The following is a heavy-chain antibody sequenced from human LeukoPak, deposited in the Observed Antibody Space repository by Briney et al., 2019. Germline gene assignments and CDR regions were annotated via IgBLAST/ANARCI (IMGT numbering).Heavy chain of an antibody. CDR2: LNLNTGDT. CDR1: GYTFTDYY. CDR3: ARGRWLQLWGDY. J-gene: IGHJ4*02. D-gene: IGHD5-18*01. Sequence: GASVKVSCKASGYTFTDYYIHWVRPAPGQGPEWMGWLNLNTGDTNYAQKFQDRVTLTQDTSISTAYMELSRLESDDTAVFYCARGRWLQLWGDYWGQGTPLTVSS. V-gene: IGHV1-2*02.